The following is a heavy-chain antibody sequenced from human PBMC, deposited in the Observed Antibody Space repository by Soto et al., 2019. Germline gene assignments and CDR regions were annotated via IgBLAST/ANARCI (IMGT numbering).Heavy chain of an antibody. CDR3: ARDYGDYYYYYGMDV. D-gene: IGHD4-17*01. J-gene: IGHJ6*02. CDR1: GFTFSSYS. CDR2: ISSSSSYI. V-gene: IGHV3-21*01. Sequence: EVQLVESGGGLVKPGGSLRLSCAASGFTFSSYSMNWVRQAPGKGLEWVSSISSSSSYIYYADSVKGRFTISRDNAKNSLYLQMNSLRAEETAVYYCARDYGDYYYYYGMDVWGQGTTVTVSS.